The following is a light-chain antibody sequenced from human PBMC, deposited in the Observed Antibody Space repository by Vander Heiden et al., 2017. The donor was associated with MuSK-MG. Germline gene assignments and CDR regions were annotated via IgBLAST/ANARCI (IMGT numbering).Light chain of an antibody. CDR1: NIGSKS. V-gene: IGLV3-21*04. J-gene: IGLJ2*01. CDR3: QVWDSRRV. CDR2: YNS. Sequence: SYVLPQPPSVSVAPGKTARITCGGNNIGSKSGHWYQQKPGQAPVLVIYYNSDRPSGIPERFSGSNSGNTATLTISRVEAGDEADYYCQVWDSRRVFGGGTKVTVL.